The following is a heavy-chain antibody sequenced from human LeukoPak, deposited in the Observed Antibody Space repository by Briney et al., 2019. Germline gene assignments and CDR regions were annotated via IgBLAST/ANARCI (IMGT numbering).Heavy chain of an antibody. CDR3: AKGTIPYSSGWYFDY. CDR2: ISYDGSNK. CDR1: GFTFSSYG. J-gene: IGHJ4*02. Sequence: PGRSLRLSCAASGFTFSSYGMHWVRQAPGKGLEWVAVISYDGSNKYYADSVKGRFTISRDNSKNTLYLQMNSLRAEDTAVYYCAKGTIPYSSGWYFDYWGQGTLVTVSS. D-gene: IGHD6-19*01. V-gene: IGHV3-30*18.